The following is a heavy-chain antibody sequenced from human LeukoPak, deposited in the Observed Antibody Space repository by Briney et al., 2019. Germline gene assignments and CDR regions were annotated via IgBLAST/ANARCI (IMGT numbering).Heavy chain of an antibody. J-gene: IGHJ4*02. Sequence: PGGSLRLSCAASGFTFSSYEMNWVRQAPGKGLEWVSYISSSGSTIYYADSVKGRFTISRDNAKNSLYLQMNSLRAEDTAVYYCARASRGLSFGRTKIDYWGQGTLVTVSS. CDR3: ARASRGLSFGRTKIDY. V-gene: IGHV3-48*03. D-gene: IGHD3-16*01. CDR2: ISSSGSTI. CDR1: GFTFSSYE.